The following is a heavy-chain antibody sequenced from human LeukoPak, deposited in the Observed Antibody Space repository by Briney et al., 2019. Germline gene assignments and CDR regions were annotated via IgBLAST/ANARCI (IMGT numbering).Heavy chain of an antibody. D-gene: IGHD1-26*01. J-gene: IGHJ3*02. CDR2: IYTSGSP. V-gene: IGHV4-61*02. CDR1: GGSISSGSYY. CDR3: ARDKWDPRYAFDI. Sequence: SETLSLTCSVSGGSISSGSYYWSWIRQPAGKGLEWIGRIYTSGSPNYNPSLKSRVTISVDKSKTQFSLKLISVTAADTAVYYCARDKWDPRYAFDIWGQGTMVTVSS.